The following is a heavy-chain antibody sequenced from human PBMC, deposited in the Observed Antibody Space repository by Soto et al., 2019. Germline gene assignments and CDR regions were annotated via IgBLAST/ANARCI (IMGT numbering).Heavy chain of an antibody. V-gene: IGHV4-30-2*02. CDR1: GGSISSGGYS. CDR2: VFHSGST. D-gene: IGHD3-3*01. CDR3: ASGAYDFWSGYGVYYYYGMDV. J-gene: IGHJ6*02. Sequence: NPSETLSLTCAVSGGSISSGGYSWSWIRQPPGKGLEWIGYVFHSGSTYYSPSLQSRVTISIDGSKNQFYLKLSSVTAADTAVYYCASGAYDFWSGYGVYYYYGMDVWGQGTTVTVSS.